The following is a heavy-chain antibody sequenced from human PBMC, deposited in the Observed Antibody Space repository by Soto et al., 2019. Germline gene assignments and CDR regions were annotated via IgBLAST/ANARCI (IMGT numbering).Heavy chain of an antibody. J-gene: IGHJ3*02. CDR3: ARDVSPGSRGYYLAAFEI. Sequence: ESGGGLVQPGGSLRLSCAASGFTFGNYWMTWVRQAPGKGLEWVANIKGDGSAKSYLDSVRGRFTVSRDNAENSLFLQMNILRAEDTALYYCARDVSPGSRGYYLAAFEIWGQGTMVTVS. D-gene: IGHD3-22*01. CDR2: IKGDGSAK. CDR1: GFTFGNYW. V-gene: IGHV3-7*05.